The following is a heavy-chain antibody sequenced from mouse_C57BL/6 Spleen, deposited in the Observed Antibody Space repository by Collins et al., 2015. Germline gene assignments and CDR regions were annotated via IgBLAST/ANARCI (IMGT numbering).Heavy chain of an antibody. CDR1: SYTFTSYW. Sequence: QVQLQQPGAELVMPGASVKLSCKASSYTFTSYWMHWVKQRPGQGLEWIGEIDPSDSYTNYNQKFKGKSTLTVDKSSSTAYMQLSSLTSEDSAVYYCARSFLITTVVAGFDYWGQGTTLTVSS. CDR2: IDPSDSYT. CDR3: ARSFLITTVVAGFDY. J-gene: IGHJ2*01. V-gene: IGHV1-69*01. D-gene: IGHD1-1*01.